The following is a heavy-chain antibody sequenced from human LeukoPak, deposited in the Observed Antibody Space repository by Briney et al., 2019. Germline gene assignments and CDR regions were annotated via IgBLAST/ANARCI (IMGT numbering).Heavy chain of an antibody. CDR2: ITASGDRT. Sequence: GGSLRLSCAASGFTFSDYVMIWVRQAPGKGLEWVSGITASGDRTFYGDSVRGRFTMSRDNSKNTVYLQMNSLRVDDTAVYYCANYGVGKMRHFDYWGQGTLVTVSS. CDR1: GFTFSDYV. CDR3: ANYGVGKMRHFDY. J-gene: IGHJ4*02. D-gene: IGHD4-17*01. V-gene: IGHV3-23*01.